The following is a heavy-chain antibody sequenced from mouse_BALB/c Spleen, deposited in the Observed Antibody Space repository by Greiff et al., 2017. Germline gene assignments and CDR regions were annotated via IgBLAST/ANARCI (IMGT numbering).Heavy chain of an antibody. J-gene: IGHJ4*01. CDR1: GYTFSSYW. D-gene: IGHD2-14*01. Sequence: QVQLQQSGAELMKPGASVKISCKATGYTFSSYWIEWVKQRPGHGLEWIGEILPGSGSTNYNEKFKGKATFTADTSSNTAYMQLSSLTSEDSAVYYCARDYYRYDDGGYYAMDYWGQGTSVTVSS. V-gene: IGHV1-9*01. CDR3: ARDYYRYDDGGYYAMDY. CDR2: ILPGSGST.